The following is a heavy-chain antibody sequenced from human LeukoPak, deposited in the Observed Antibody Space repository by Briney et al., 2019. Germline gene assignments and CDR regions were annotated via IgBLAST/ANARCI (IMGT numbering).Heavy chain of an antibody. Sequence: KPSETLSLTCTVSGGSISSSSYYWGWIRQPPGKGLEWIGSIYYSGGTYYNPSLKSRVTISVDTSKNQFSLKLSSVTAADTAVYYCARSKWLRSPFDYWGQGTLVTVSS. CDR2: IYYSGGT. CDR3: ARSKWLRSPFDY. V-gene: IGHV4-39*01. J-gene: IGHJ4*02. CDR1: GGSISSSSYY. D-gene: IGHD5-12*01.